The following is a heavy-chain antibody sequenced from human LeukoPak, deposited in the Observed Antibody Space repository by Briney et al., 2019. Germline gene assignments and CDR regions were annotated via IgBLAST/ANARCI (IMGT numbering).Heavy chain of an antibody. CDR3: ASVWFGDQYYFDY. CDR2: IYYSGSS. CDR1: GGSISGYR. J-gene: IGHJ4*02. V-gene: IGHV4-59*01. D-gene: IGHD3-10*01. Sequence: SETLSLTCNVSGGSISGYRWSWIRQPPGKGLEWLGYIYYSGSSNYNPSLKSRVTMSADTSKNQFSLKLSSVTAADTAVYYCASVWFGDQYYFDYWGQGTLVTVSS.